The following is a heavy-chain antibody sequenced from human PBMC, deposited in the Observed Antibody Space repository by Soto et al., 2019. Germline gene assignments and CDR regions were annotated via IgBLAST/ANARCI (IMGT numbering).Heavy chain of an antibody. CDR2: IRRKTNNYAT. CDR1: GFSFSDSG. J-gene: IGHJ4*02. V-gene: IGHV3-73*01. CDR3: TTYLKYYSEDRGYYYFDY. D-gene: IGHD3-22*01. Sequence: GGSLRLSCAASGFSFSDSGIHWVRQASGKGLEWVGRIRRKTNNYATAYAASVEGRFSISRDDSKNTAFLQMNSLKTEDTAVYYCTTYLKYYSEDRGYYYFDYWGQGALVTVSS.